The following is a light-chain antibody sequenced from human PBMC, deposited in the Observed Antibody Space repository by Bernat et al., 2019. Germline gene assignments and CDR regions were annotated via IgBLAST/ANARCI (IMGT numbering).Light chain of an antibody. CDR3: RSVSITSTPVV. CDR2: DVS. Sequence: QAALTQPASVSGSPGQSITLSCTGTSSDVGAYHYVSWYQQHPGRAPKLMIFDVSNRPSGVPDRFSGSKSGNTASLTISGLRPEAEADYYGRSVSITSTPVVFGGGT. CDR1: SSDVGAYHY. V-gene: IGLV2-14*03. J-gene: IGLJ3*02.